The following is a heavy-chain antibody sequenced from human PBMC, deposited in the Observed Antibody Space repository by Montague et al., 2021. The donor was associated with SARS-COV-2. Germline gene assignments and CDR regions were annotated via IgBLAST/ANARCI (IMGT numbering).Heavy chain of an antibody. J-gene: IGHJ4*02. CDR1: GGSFSDYH. D-gene: IGHD1-1*01. CDR3: ARGAPGY. CDR2: INYGGST. Sequence: SDTLSLTCAVYGGSFSDYHWTWIRQSPGEGLEWIGQINYGGSTKYNPSLKSRVTISIGTSKNQFSLKLTSVTAADTAVYYCARGAPGYWGQGTLVTVSS. V-gene: IGHV4-34*01.